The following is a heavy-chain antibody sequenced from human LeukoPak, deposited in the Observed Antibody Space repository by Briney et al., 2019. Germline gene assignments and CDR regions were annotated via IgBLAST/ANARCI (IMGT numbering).Heavy chain of an antibody. V-gene: IGHV4-59*08. J-gene: IGHJ6*03. Sequence: SETLSLTCTVSGGSISSYYWSWIRQPPGKGLEWIGYIYYSGSTNYNPSLKSRGTISVDTSKNQFSLKLSSVTAADTAVYYCARQVKQQLVLYYYYYMDVWGKGTTVTVSS. D-gene: IGHD6-13*01. CDR3: ARQVKQQLVLYYYYYMDV. CDR1: GGSISSYY. CDR2: IYYSGST.